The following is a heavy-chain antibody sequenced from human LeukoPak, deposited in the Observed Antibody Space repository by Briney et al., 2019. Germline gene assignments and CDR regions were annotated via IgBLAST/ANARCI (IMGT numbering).Heavy chain of an antibody. J-gene: IGHJ4*02. D-gene: IGHD1-26*01. V-gene: IGHV3-23*01. CDR3: AKMSGWELENYFFDY. CDR1: AFTIRDYA. Sequence: VASLRLSCGASAFTIRDYAMSWVRQAPGKGLEWVSTISKSGDWTYYADSVKGRFTVSRDNSKNTLYVQMSSLRAGDTAVYYCAKMSGWELENYFFDYWGQGTLVTVSS. CDR2: ISKSGDWT.